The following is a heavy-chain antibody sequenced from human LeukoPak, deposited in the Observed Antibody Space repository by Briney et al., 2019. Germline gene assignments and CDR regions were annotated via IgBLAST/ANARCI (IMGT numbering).Heavy chain of an antibody. Sequence: SETLSLTCAVYGGSFSGYYWSWIRQPPGKGLEWIGEINHSGSTNYNPSLKSRVTISVDTSKNQFSLKLSSVTAADTAVYYCARGTPPPYYFDYWGQGTLVTVSS. CDR1: GGSFSGYY. V-gene: IGHV4-34*01. J-gene: IGHJ4*02. CDR2: INHSGST. D-gene: IGHD4-23*01. CDR3: ARGTPPPYYFDY.